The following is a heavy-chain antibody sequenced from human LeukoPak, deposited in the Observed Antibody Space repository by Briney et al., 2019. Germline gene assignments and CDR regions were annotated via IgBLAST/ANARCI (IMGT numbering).Heavy chain of an antibody. CDR2: IYYSGTT. CDR1: GGSISSLTYY. D-gene: IGHD6-19*01. CDR3: TGYSAGWSSGGGY. V-gene: IGHV4-39*01. Sequence: SETLSLTCTVSGGSISSLTYYWGWIRQPPGKGLEWIASIYYSGTTYYSPSLKSRVAINRSNNQFSLRLSSVTAADTAVYFCTGYSAGWSSGGGYWGQGTVVTVSS. J-gene: IGHJ4*02.